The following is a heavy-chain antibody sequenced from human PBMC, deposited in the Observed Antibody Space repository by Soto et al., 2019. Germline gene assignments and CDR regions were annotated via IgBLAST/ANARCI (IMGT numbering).Heavy chain of an antibody. CDR1: GFTFSSYG. Sequence: GGSLRLSCAASGFTFSSYGMHWVRQAPGKGLEWVAVISYDGSNKYYADSVKGRFTISRDNSKNTLYLQMNSLRAEDTAVYYCAKPQCRPSSTSCYAGASYFDYWGQGTLVTVSS. V-gene: IGHV3-30*18. J-gene: IGHJ4*02. CDR3: AKPQCRPSSTSCYAGASYFDY. D-gene: IGHD2-2*01. CDR2: ISYDGSNK.